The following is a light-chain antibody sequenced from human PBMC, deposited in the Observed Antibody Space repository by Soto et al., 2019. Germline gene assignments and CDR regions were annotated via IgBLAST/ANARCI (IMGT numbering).Light chain of an antibody. J-gene: IGKJ1*01. V-gene: IGKV1-39*01. CDR1: QSISSF. CDR2: AAS. Sequence: DIQMTQSPSSLSASVVDRVTITCLTSQSISSFLNWYQQKPGKAPKLLIYAASSLRSGVPSRFSGSESGTEYTLTITSLQPEDFASYYCQQSYSAPWTFGQGTKVDI. CDR3: QQSYSAPWT.